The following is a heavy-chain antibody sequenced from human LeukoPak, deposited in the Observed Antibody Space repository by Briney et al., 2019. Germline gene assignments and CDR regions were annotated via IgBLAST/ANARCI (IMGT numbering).Heavy chain of an antibody. J-gene: IGHJ4*02. CDR3: TRDFWTDY. V-gene: IGHV3-7*01. D-gene: IGHD3/OR15-3a*01. CDR2: IKLDGTQK. CDR1: GFTFSSYW. Sequence: GGSLRLSCAASGFTFSSYWMSWIRQAPGRGLEWVANIKLDGTQKNYIQSVRGRFTISRDNARNFLYLQLSSLRAEDTAVYYCTRDFWTDYWGQGTLVTVSS.